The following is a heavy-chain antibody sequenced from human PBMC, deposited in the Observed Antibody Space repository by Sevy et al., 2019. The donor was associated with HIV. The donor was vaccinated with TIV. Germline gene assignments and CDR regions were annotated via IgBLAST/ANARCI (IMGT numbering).Heavy chain of an antibody. V-gene: IGHV3-53*01. CDR3: TTSPRPNLADY. D-gene: IGHD1-1*01. CDR2: IYGGGET. CDR1: GFSVSSNF. Sequence: GGSLRLSCAASGFSVSSNFMSWVRQAPGRGLEWVSIIYGGGETYYAESWKGRFTISRDSSRNTVFLQMNSLRAEDTAIYFCTTSPRPNLADYWGQGTLVTVSS. J-gene: IGHJ4*02.